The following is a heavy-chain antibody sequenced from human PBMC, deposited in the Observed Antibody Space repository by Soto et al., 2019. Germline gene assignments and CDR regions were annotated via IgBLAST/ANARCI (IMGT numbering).Heavy chain of an antibody. CDR2: IGVSSSSI. D-gene: IGHD6-19*01. Sequence: EVQLVESGGGLVQPGGSLRLSCAASGFTFSSYSMNWVRQAPGKGLEWVSYIGVSSSSIYYADSAKGRFTISRDNAKNSLYLQMNSLRAEDTAVYCCARVITSSGWYEDYWGQGTLVTVSS. V-gene: IGHV3-48*01. CDR3: ARVITSSGWYEDY. CDR1: GFTFSSYS. J-gene: IGHJ4*02.